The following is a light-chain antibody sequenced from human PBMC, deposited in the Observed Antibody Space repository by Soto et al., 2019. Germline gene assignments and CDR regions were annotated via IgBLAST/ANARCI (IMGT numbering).Light chain of an antibody. Sequence: QSALTQPASVSGSPGQSITISCTGTSSDVGGYNYVSWYQQHPGKAPKLMIYEVTNRPSGVSHRFSGSKSGNTASLTISGLQVEDEADYYCCSHTSSSPDVFGTGTKVTVL. CDR2: EVT. J-gene: IGLJ1*01. CDR3: CSHTSSSPDV. V-gene: IGLV2-14*01. CDR1: SSDVGGYNY.